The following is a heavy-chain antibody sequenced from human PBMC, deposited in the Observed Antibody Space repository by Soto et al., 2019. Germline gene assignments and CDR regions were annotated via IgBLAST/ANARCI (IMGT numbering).Heavy chain of an antibody. CDR3: AKGSGSFRPYYFDC. CDR2: ISGSGGVT. D-gene: IGHD3-10*01. Sequence: GGSLRPSCAASGFTFTSSAMSWVRQAPGKGLEWVTAISGSGGVTYYADSVTGRFTISRDNSKNTLFLQMNNLRAEDTAIYYCAKGSGSFRPYYFDCWGQGTLVTVSS. CDR1: GFTFTSSA. J-gene: IGHJ4*02. V-gene: IGHV3-23*01.